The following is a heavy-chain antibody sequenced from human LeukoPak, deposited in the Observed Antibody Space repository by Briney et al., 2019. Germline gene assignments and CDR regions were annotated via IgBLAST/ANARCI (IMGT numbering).Heavy chain of an antibody. CDR1: GYTFTNYY. D-gene: IGHD3-22*01. Sequence: GASVKVSCKASGYTFTNYYMHWVRQAPGQGLEWMGIINPSDGRTSYAQKFQGRVTMTRDASTSTVYMELSSLRSEDTAVYYCARASSGYYYGGIWGQGTMVTVSS. V-gene: IGHV1-46*01. CDR2: INPSDGRT. CDR3: ARASSGYYYGGI. J-gene: IGHJ3*02.